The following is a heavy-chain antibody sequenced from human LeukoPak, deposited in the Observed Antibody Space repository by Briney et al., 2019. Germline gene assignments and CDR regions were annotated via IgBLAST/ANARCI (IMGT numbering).Heavy chain of an antibody. Sequence: ASVKVSCKASGYTLTSYYMHWVRQAPGQGLEWMGIINPSGGSTSYAQKFQGRVTMTRDTSTSTVYMELSSLRSEDTAVYYCARGGFTYYYDSSGSQLFDYWGQGTLVTVSS. CDR1: GYTLTSYY. D-gene: IGHD3-22*01. CDR2: INPSGGST. V-gene: IGHV1-46*01. CDR3: ARGGFTYYYDSSGSQLFDY. J-gene: IGHJ4*02.